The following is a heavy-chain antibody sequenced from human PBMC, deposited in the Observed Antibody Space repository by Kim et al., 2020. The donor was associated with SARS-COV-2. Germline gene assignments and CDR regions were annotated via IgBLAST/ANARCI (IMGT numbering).Heavy chain of an antibody. Sequence: SHVTISVDTSKNQFSLKLSSVTAADTAVYYCARGLTYYDFWSGYSGGFDYWGQGTLVTVSS. D-gene: IGHD3-3*01. V-gene: IGHV4-34*01. CDR3: ARGLTYYDFWSGYSGGFDY. J-gene: IGHJ4*02.